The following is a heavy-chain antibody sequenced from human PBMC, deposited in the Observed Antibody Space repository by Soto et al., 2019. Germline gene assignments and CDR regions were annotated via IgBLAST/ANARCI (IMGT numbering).Heavy chain of an antibody. Sequence: QVQLVESGGSVVQPGRSLRLSCEASGFTFTSYAMHWVRQAPGKGLEWVAVITHDGINEYYADSVKGRFTISRDNSKNTLVLQMSSLRVEDTAVYYWARDRLRLGELSLIVFFFYWCQGTLVTVSS. D-gene: IGHD3-16*02. J-gene: IGHJ4*02. CDR2: ITHDGINE. CDR1: GFTFTSYA. V-gene: IGHV3-30*15. CDR3: ARDRLRLGELSLIVFFFY.